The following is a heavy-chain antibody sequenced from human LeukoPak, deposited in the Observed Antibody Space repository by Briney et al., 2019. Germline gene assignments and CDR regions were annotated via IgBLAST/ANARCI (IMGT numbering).Heavy chain of an antibody. CDR2: ITSSGGNL. V-gene: IGHV3-48*03. D-gene: IGHD5/OR15-5a*01. J-gene: IGHJ4*02. CDR3: ARVRVCPRCHFSY. CDR1: GFTYRAWG. Sequence: GGSLRLSCAASGFTYRAWGKICVRQAPGKGLEWVSYITSSGGNLYYADSVKGRFTISRDNAKNSLYLQMNSLRADDTAVYYCARVRVCPRCHFSYWGRGTLVTVSS.